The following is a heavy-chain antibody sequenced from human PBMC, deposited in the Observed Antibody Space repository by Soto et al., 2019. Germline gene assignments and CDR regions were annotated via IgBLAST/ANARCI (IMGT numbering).Heavy chain of an antibody. V-gene: IGHV6-1*01. Sequence: SQTRSLPCGISGDSVSSNSSACNFIRQSPSIVVESLGRTYYRSKLYNDYAVSVKSRITINRDTSKNHFSLQLNSVNPEDTAVYYRARGAAAAGLQYYYYYGMDVWGQGTTVTVSS. CDR1: GDSVSSNSSA. CDR2: TYYRSKLYN. D-gene: IGHD6-13*01. J-gene: IGHJ6*01. CDR3: ARGAAAAGLQYYYYYGMDV.